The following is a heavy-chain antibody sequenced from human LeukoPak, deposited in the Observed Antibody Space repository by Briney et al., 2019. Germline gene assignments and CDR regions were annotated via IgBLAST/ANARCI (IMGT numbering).Heavy chain of an antibody. V-gene: IGHV4-59*01. J-gene: IGHJ4*02. CDR2: IYHSGST. CDR3: ARDGYGGVDS. Sequence: SETLSLTCTVSGDSITTYYWSWIRQPPGKGLEWIGYIYHSGSTKYNPSLKSRVTISVDTSKKQFSLKLSSVTAADTAVYYCARDGYGGVDSWGQGTLVTVSS. CDR1: GDSITTYY. D-gene: IGHD3-10*01.